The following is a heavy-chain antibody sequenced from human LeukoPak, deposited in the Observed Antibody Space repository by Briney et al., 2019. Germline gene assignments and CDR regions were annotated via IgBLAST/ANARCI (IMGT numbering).Heavy chain of an antibody. D-gene: IGHD2-2*01. V-gene: IGHV3-23*01. Sequence: GGSLRLSCAASRFTFSNFAMSWVRQAPGKGLEWVSTISGSAYSTYYADSVEGRFTISRDNSKNALFLQMNSLSAEDTAVYYCAKSGPYCSSTTCNYFDYWGQGTLVTVSS. CDR2: ISGSAYST. CDR3: AKSGPYCSSTTCNYFDY. J-gene: IGHJ4*02. CDR1: RFTFSNFA.